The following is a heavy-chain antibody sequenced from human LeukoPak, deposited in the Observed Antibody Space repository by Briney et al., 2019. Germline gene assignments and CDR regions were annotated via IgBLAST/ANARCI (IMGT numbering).Heavy chain of an antibody. CDR2: IDSSSTYI. CDR3: ARMPRGITVTQYYFDY. V-gene: IGHV3-21*01. Sequence: GGSLRLSCAASGFTFSNYWMSWVRQTPGKGLEWISSIDSSSTYIYYAASVRGRFTISRDNARNSLYLQMNSLGAEDSAVYFCARMPRGITVTQYYFDYWGQGILVTVSS. CDR1: GFTFSNYW. J-gene: IGHJ4*02. D-gene: IGHD1-20*01.